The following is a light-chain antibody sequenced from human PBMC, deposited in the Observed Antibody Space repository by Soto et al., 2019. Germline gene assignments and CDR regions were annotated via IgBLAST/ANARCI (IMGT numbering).Light chain of an antibody. Sequence: DIRMTQYPSTLSASVGDRVTITCRASQSISGWLAWYQQRPGKAPKLLIYDASSLESGVPSRFSGSESGTEFTLAISNLQPDDSATYYCQQDKSMYTFGQGTNLEIK. J-gene: IGKJ2*01. V-gene: IGKV1-5*01. CDR1: QSISGW. CDR3: QQDKSMYT. CDR2: DAS.